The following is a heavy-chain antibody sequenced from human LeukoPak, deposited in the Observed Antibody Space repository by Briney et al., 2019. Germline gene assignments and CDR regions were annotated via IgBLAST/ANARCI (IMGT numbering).Heavy chain of an antibody. CDR1: GYSFTSYW. V-gene: IGHV5-51*01. D-gene: IGHD6-19*01. Sequence: GESLKISCKGSGYSFTSYWIGWVRQMPGKGLEWMGIIYPGDSDTRYSPSFQGQVTISADKSISTAYLQWSSLKASDTAMYYCARPFGSSGWCRYFDCWGQGTLVTVSS. CDR2: IYPGDSDT. J-gene: IGHJ4*02. CDR3: ARPFGSSGWCRYFDC.